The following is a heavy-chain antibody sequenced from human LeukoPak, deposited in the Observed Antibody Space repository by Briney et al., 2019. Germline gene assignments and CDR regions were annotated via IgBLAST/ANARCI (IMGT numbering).Heavy chain of an antibody. CDR1: GFTFSNYA. D-gene: IGHD4-23*01. V-gene: IGHV3-23*01. J-gene: IGHJ5*02. CDR3: AREATPVRDYAGFDP. Sequence: PGGSLRLSCAASGFTFSNYALNWVRQAPGKGLEWVSGISGPATSTYYADSVKGRFTISRDNSKNTLYLQMNSLRAEDTAVYYCAREATPVRDYAGFDPWGQGTLVTVSS. CDR2: ISGPATST.